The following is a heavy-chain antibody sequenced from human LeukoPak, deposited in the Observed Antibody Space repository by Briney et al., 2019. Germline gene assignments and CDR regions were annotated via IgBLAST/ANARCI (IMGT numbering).Heavy chain of an antibody. J-gene: IGHJ4*02. CDR3: ARERWAEYYLDY. CDR1: GFSFSSHW. CDR2: IKRDGGEK. D-gene: IGHD2/OR15-2a*01. Sequence: GGSLRLSCAASGFSFSSHWMSWVRQAPGKGLEWVADIKRDGGEKYYVDSVKGRFAISRDNAKNSLYLQMNSLSAEDTALYYCARERWAEYYLDYWGQGTLVTVSS. V-gene: IGHV3-7*01.